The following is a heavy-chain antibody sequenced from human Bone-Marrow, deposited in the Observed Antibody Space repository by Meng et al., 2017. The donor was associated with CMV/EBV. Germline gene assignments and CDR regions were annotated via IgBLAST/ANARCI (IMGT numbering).Heavy chain of an antibody. D-gene: IGHD1-26*01. CDR3: ARDPQRGSSHFWDAFDI. Sequence: SETLSLTCSVSGDSISSSGCYWGWIRQPPGKGLEWIGNVYYTGSAYYSPSRQSHVTISVDTSKNQFSLTLTSVPASDTAIYYCARDPQRGSSHFWDAFDIWGQGTMVTVSS. CDR2: VYYTGSA. CDR1: GDSISSSGCY. J-gene: IGHJ3*02. V-gene: IGHV4-39*07.